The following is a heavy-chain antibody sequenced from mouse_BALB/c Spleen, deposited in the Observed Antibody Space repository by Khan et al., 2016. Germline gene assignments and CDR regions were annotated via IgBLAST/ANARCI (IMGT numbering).Heavy chain of an antibody. Sequence: VQLQQSGPELMKPGASVKISCKASGYPFTDYNMHWVKQSHGKSLEWIGYIYPYNGGTGYNQKLKYRATLTVDSSSSTAYMALRSLTSEDSAVYYCARRDYGSTYYLDYWGQGTTLTVSS. CDR1: GYPFTDYN. J-gene: IGHJ2*01. D-gene: IGHD1-1*01. CDR2: IYPYNGGT. V-gene: IGHV1S29*02. CDR3: ARRDYGSTYYLDY.